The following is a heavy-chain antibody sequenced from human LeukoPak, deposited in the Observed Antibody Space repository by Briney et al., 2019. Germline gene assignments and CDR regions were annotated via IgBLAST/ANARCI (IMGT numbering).Heavy chain of an antibody. CDR3: ARQIAVAGIYYFDY. D-gene: IGHD6-19*01. V-gene: IGHV4-59*08. CDR1: GTSISRTY. CDR2: VYDTGDT. Sequence: PSETLSLTCTVSGTSISRTYWSWIRQPPGRGLESVGYVYDTGDTNYNPSLKSRVTMSLDTSKNQFSLKLSSVTAADTAVYYCARQIAVAGIYYFDYWGQGTLVTVSS. J-gene: IGHJ4*02.